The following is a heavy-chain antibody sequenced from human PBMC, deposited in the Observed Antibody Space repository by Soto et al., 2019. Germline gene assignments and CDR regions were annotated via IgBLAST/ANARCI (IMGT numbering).Heavy chain of an antibody. V-gene: IGHV4-34*01. J-gene: IGHJ4*02. D-gene: IGHD3-10*01. CDR2: INHSGST. Sequence: PSETLSLTCAVYGGSFSGYYWSWIRQPPGKGLEWIGEINHSGSTNYNPSLKSRVTISVDTSKNQFSLKLSSVTAADTAVYYCARVNISGGRRTDYWGKGTLVTVSS. CDR3: ARVNISGGRRTDY. CDR1: GGSFSGYY.